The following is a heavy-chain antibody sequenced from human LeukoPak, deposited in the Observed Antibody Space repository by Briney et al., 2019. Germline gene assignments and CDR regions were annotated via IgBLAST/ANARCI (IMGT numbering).Heavy chain of an antibody. D-gene: IGHD6-19*01. CDR1: GYTFTSYG. J-gene: IGHJ5*02. V-gene: IGHV1-18*01. Sequence: ASVKVSCKASGYTFTSYGISWVRQAPGQGLQWMGWISIHNDKTNYEQNFQGRVTMTTDTSTSTVYMELTSLRPDDTAVYYCARKGSPVAGNRCWLSPWGQGTLVTVSS. CDR3: ARKGSPVAGNRCWLSP. CDR2: ISIHNDKT.